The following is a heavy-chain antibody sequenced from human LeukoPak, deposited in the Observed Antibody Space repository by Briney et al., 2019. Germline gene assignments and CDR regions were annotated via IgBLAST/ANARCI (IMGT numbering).Heavy chain of an antibody. CDR2: INGDNGNT. V-gene: IGHV1-3*01. Sequence: ASVKVSCKASGYTFTTYAMHWVRQAPGQRLEWMGWINGDNGNTKYSQKFQGRVTITRDTSAYTGYMELRSLISADTAVYFCARAPYDILTGYSLNWFDPWGQGTLVTVSS. CDR1: GYTFTTYA. J-gene: IGHJ5*02. D-gene: IGHD3-9*01. CDR3: ARAPYDILTGYSLNWFDP.